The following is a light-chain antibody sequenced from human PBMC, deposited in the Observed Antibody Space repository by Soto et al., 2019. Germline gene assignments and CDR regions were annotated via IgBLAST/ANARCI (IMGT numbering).Light chain of an antibody. CDR1: QSISSSF. CDR3: QQYGSSPPRT. V-gene: IGKV3-20*01. Sequence: EIVLTQSPGTLSLSPGERATLSCGASQSISSSFLAWYQQKPGQAPRLLIYGASTRATDVPDRFSGSGSGADFTLSISRLEPEDFAVYYCQQYGSSPPRTFGQGTKVDIK. J-gene: IGKJ1*01. CDR2: GAS.